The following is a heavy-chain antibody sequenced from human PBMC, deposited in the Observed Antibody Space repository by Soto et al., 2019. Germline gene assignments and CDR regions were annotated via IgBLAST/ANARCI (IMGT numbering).Heavy chain of an antibody. V-gene: IGHV1-69*02. J-gene: IGHJ4*02. CDR2: SVPTLGMA. D-gene: IGHD2-15*01. CDR3: ASGDCSGGRCYPDFDF. Sequence: QVHLVQSGAEVKKPGSSVKVSCKASGDTFTDHTVTWVRQAPGQGLEWMGRSVPTLGMANYAQTFQGSVTITADTSMTTAYLELTGLTSDDSAVYYCASGDCSGGRCYPDFDFWGQGTLVTVSS. CDR1: GDTFTDHT.